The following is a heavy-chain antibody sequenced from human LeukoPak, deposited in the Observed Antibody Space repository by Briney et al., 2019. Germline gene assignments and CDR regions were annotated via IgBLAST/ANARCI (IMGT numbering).Heavy chain of an antibody. CDR3: AKDRVLDGGALYYYYMDV. J-gene: IGHJ6*03. D-gene: IGHD3-16*01. CDR2: ISGSGGST. V-gene: IGHV3-23*01. Sequence: GGSLRLSCAASGFTFSSYAMSWVRQAPGKGLEWVSAISGSGGSTYYADSVKGRFTISRDNSKNTLYLQMNSLRAEDTAVYYCAKDRVLDGGALYYYYMDVWGKGTTVTVSS. CDR1: GFTFSSYA.